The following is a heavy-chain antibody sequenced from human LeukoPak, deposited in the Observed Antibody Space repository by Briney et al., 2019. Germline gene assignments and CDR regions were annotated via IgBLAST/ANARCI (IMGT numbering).Heavy chain of an antibody. CDR1: GFTFNSYA. D-gene: IGHD6-19*01. J-gene: IGHJ3*02. V-gene: IGHV3-23*01. CDR3: ARGAYSGGRAFDI. CDR2: ITGSVDNT. Sequence: GGSLRLSCAASGFTFNSYAMSWVRQAPGKGLEWVSTITGSVDNTFYADSVKGRFTMSRDNSKNTLYLQMNSLRAEDTAVYYCARGAYSGGRAFDIWGQGTVATVSS.